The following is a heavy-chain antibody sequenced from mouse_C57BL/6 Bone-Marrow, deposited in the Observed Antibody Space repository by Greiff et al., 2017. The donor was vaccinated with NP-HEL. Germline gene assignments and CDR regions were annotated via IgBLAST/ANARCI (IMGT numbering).Heavy chain of an antibody. V-gene: IGHV5-17*01. D-gene: IGHD2-5*01. CDR3: ARHSNYEVNFDY. J-gene: IGHJ2*01. CDR2: ISSGSSTI. Sequence: DVKLVESGGGLVKPGGSLKLSCAASGFTFSDYGMHWVRQAPEKGLEWVAYISSGSSTIYYADTVKGRFTISRDNAKNTLFLQMTSLRSEDTAMYYCARHSNYEVNFDYWGQGTTLTVSS. CDR1: GFTFSDYG.